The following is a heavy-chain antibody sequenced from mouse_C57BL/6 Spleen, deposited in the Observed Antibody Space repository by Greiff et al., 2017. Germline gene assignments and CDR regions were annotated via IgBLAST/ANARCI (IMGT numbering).Heavy chain of an antibody. D-gene: IGHD1-1*01. V-gene: IGHV1-52*01. Sequence: QVQLQQPGAELVRPGSSVKLSCKASGYTFTSYWMHWVKQRPIQGLEWIGNIDPSDSETHYNQKFKDKATLTVDKSSSTAYMQLSSLTSEDSAVYYCARYYGSSYYYWGQGTTLTVSS. J-gene: IGHJ2*01. CDR3: ARYYGSSYYY. CDR1: GYTFTSYW. CDR2: IDPSDSET.